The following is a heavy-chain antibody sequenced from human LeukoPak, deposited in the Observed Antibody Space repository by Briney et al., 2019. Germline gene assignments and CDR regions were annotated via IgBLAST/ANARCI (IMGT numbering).Heavy chain of an antibody. CDR2: ISGSGGST. CDR1: GFTFSSYA. V-gene: IGHV3-23*01. D-gene: IGHD6-19*01. J-gene: IGHJ4*02. Sequence: GGSLTLSCAASGFTFSSYAMSWVRQALGKGLEWVSAISGSGGSTYYADSVKGRFTISRDNSKNTLYLQMNSLRAGDTAVYYCAKSPTGYSSGGYYYDYWGQGTLVTVSS. CDR3: AKSPTGYSSGGYYYDY.